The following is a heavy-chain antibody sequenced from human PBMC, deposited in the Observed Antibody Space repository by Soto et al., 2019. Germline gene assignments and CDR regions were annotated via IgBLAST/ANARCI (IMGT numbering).Heavy chain of an antibody. D-gene: IGHD6-6*01. V-gene: IGHV1-2*04. CDR3: ARDLVAARRSTLRGFYGMDV. CDR2: INPNSGGT. Sequence: ASVKVSCKASGYTFTGYYMHCVRQAPGQGLEWMGWINPNSGGTNYAQKFQGWVTMTRDTSISTAYMELSRLRSDDTAVYYCARDLVAARRSTLRGFYGMDVWGQGTTVTVSS. J-gene: IGHJ6*02. CDR1: GYTFTGYY.